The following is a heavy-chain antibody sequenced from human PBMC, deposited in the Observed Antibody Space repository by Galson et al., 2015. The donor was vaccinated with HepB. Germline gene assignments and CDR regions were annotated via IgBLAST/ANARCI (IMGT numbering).Heavy chain of an antibody. CDR2: IYYSGST. D-gene: IGHD2-21*01. CDR3: ARDLIGLLRAPAGAFDI. V-gene: IGHV4-39*07. Sequence: SETLSLTCTVSGGSISSSSYYWGWIRQPPGKGLEWIGSIYYSGSTYYNPSLKSRVTISVDTSKNQFSLKLSSVTAADTAVYYCARDLIGLLRAPAGAFDIWGQGTMVTVSS. J-gene: IGHJ3*02. CDR1: GGSISSSSYY.